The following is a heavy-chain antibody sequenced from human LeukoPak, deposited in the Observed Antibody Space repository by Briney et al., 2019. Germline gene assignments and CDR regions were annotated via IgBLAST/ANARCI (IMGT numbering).Heavy chain of an antibody. CDR3: ARGSEDIVVVPAAPIGY. CDR1: GFTFSSYG. CDR2: IWSDGSDK. V-gene: IGHV3-33*01. D-gene: IGHD2-2*01. J-gene: IGHJ4*02. Sequence: GGSLRLSCAASGFTFSSYGMHWVRQAPGKGLEWVAVIWSDGSDKHYADSVKGRFTISRDNAKNSLYLQMNSLRAEDTAVYYCARGSEDIVVVPAAPIGYWGQGTLVTVSS.